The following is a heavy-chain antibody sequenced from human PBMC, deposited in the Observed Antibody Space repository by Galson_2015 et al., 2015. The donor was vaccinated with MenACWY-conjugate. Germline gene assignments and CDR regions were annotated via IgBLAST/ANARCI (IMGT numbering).Heavy chain of an antibody. CDR2: IKKDGSEK. Sequence: SLRLSCAVSGFTFRNYWMTWVRQAPGKGLEWVASIKKDGSEKYYVDSVKGRFTISRDNTKNSMYLEMNSLRAEDTAQYYCARGHYGMDVWGQGTTVTASS. V-gene: IGHV3-7*03. J-gene: IGHJ6*02. CDR1: GFTFRNYW. CDR3: ARGHYGMDV.